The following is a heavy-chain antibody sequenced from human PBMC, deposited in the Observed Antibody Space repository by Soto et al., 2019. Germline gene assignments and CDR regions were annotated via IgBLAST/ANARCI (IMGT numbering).Heavy chain of an antibody. D-gene: IGHD1-7*01. V-gene: IGHV3-11*01. Sequence: GGSLRLSCAASGFTFSDYYMSWIRQAPGRGLEWVSYISSSGSTIYYADSVKGRFTISRDNAKNSLYLQMNSLRAEDTDVYYCAREGITGTIDSRFDPWGQGTLVTVSS. CDR3: AREGITGTIDSRFDP. J-gene: IGHJ5*02. CDR1: GFTFSDYY. CDR2: ISSSGSTI.